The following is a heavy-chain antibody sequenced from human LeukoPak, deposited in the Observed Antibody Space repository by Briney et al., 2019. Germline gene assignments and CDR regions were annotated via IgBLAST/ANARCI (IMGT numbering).Heavy chain of an antibody. V-gene: IGHV3-30*02. CDR1: GFTFSNYG. J-gene: IGHJ4*02. Sequence: PGGSLRLSCAASGFTFSNYGMHWVRQAPGKGLEWVAFIRYDGSYKYYADSVKGRFTISRDNSKNTVYLQLNSLRAADTAVYYCAKLVDRGWHFDYWGQGTLVTVSS. CDR2: IRYDGSYK. D-gene: IGHD6-19*01. CDR3: AKLVDRGWHFDY.